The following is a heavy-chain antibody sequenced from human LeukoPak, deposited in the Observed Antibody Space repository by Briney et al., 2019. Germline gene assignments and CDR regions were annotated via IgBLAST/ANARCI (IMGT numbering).Heavy chain of an antibody. V-gene: IGHV3-53*01. Sequence: GESLRLSCAASGFTISSNYMSWVRQAPGKGLEWVSVIYSGGGTYYADSVRGRFTISRDNSKNTLYLQMNSLRAEDTAVYYCAREVGSSADYWGQGTLVTVSS. CDR1: GFTISSNY. CDR3: AREVGSSADY. D-gene: IGHD6-13*01. J-gene: IGHJ4*02. CDR2: IYSGGGT.